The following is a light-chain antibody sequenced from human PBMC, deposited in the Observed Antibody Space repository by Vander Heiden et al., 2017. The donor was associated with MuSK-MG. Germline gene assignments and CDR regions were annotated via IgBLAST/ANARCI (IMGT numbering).Light chain of an antibody. CDR1: SSNIGSNT. CDR3: AAWDDSLNGVV. J-gene: IGLJ2*01. CDR2: SNN. Sequence: QSVLTQPPSASGTPGPRVTISCSGSSSNIGSNTVNWYQQLPGTAPKLLIYSNNKRPSGVPDRFSGSKSGTSASLAISGLQAEDEADYYCAAWDDSLNGVVFGGGTKLT. V-gene: IGLV1-44*01.